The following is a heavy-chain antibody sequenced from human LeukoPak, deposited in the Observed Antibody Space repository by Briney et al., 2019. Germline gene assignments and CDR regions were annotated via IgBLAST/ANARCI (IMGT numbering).Heavy chain of an antibody. CDR2: ISYDGGNK. CDR3: ARWGGDC. Sequence: PGRSLRLSCAASGFTFSSFGMHWVRQVPGKGLEWVGLISYDGGNKYYTDSVKGRFTVSRDNSKNTLYLQMNSLRPEDTAVYYCARWGGDCWGQGTLVTVSS. CDR1: GFTFSSFG. V-gene: IGHV3-30-3*01. J-gene: IGHJ4*02. D-gene: IGHD3-16*01.